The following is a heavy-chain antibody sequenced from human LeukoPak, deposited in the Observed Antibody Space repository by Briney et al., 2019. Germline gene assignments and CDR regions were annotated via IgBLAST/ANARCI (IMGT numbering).Heavy chain of an antibody. CDR3: AKIIYDSSGYYFDY. CDR1: GFTFSSYD. CDR2: ISGSGGRT. Sequence: GGSLGLSCAASGFTFSSYDMSWVRQAPGKGLEWVSGISGSGGRTYSADSVKGRFTISRENSKNTLYLQMNSLRAEDTAVYYCAKIIYDSSGYYFDYWGQGTLVTVSS. D-gene: IGHD3-22*01. J-gene: IGHJ4*02. V-gene: IGHV3-23*01.